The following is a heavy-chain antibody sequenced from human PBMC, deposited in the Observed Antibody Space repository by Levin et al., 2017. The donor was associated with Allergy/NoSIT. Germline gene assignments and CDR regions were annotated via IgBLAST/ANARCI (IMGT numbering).Heavy chain of an antibody. CDR2: ISGSGVST. Sequence: GESLKISCAASGFTFSSYAMSWVRQAPGKGLEWVSAISGSGVSTYYADSVKGRLTISRDNSKNTLVLQMNSLRAEDTALYYCAARGRYFDYWGQGTLVTVSS. D-gene: IGHD1-26*01. J-gene: IGHJ4*02. CDR3: AARGRYFDY. CDR1: GFTFSSYA. V-gene: IGHV3-23*01.